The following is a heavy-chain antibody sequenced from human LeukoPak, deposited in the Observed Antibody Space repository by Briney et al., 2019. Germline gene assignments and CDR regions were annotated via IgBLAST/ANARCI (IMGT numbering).Heavy chain of an antibody. J-gene: IGHJ5*02. Sequence: GGSLRLSCAASGFTFDDYAMHWVRHAPGKGLEWVSAISGSGGSTYYADSVKGRFTISRDNSKNTLYLQMNSLRAEDTAVYYCAKDSDSSGYYYGFDPWGQGTLVTVSS. CDR3: AKDSDSSGYYYGFDP. CDR2: ISGSGGST. CDR1: GFTFDDYA. D-gene: IGHD3-22*01. V-gene: IGHV3-23*01.